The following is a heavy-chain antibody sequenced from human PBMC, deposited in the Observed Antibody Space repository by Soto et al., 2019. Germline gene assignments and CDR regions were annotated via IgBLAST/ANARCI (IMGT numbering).Heavy chain of an antibody. J-gene: IGHJ4*02. Sequence: ASETLSLTCTVSGGSISSYYWSWIRQPPGQGPEWIGCIYYRGTTNYNASFNSRVTISVDTSKNQFSLKLTSVTTADTAVYYCARGGGSPYHDHEFDYWGQGILVTVSS. D-gene: IGHD2-2*01. V-gene: IGHV4-59*01. CDR3: ARGGGSPYHDHEFDY. CDR1: GGSISSYY. CDR2: IYYRGTT.